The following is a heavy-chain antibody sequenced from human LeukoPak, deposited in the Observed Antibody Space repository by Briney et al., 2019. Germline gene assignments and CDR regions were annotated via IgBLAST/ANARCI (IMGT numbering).Heavy chain of an antibody. J-gene: IGHJ4*02. CDR3: ARELPFED. CDR1: GFTVSSNY. CDR2: LYSASFT. Sequence: QSGGSLRLSCAASGFTVSSNYMAWVRQPPAKGLEWVSILYSASFTYYADSVKGRFTISRDNSKNTVYLQMHSLRAEDTAVYYCARELPFEDWGQGSLVTVSS. V-gene: IGHV3-53*01. D-gene: IGHD2-15*01.